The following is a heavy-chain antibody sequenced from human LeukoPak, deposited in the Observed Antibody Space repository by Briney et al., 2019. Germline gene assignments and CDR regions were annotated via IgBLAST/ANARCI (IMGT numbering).Heavy chain of an antibody. CDR2: ISGSGGST. CDR1: GFTFSSYA. D-gene: IGHD6-19*01. J-gene: IGHJ2*01. Sequence: GGSLRLSCAASGFTFSSYAMSWVRQAPGKGLEWVSAISGSGGSTYYADSVKGRFTISRDNSKNTLYLQMNSLRAEDTAVYYCAKDHSSSGWYFLWYFDLWGRGTLVTVS. CDR3: AKDHSSSGWYFLWYFDL. V-gene: IGHV3-23*01.